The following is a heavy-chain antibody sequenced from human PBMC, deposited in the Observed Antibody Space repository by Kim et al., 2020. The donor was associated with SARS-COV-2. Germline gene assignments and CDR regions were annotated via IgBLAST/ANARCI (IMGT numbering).Heavy chain of an antibody. V-gene: IGHV3-11*01. D-gene: IGHD3-3*01. CDR3: AREGAYYDFWSAKKGWIDY. Sequence: GRFTISRDNAKNSLYLQMNSLRAEDTAVYYCAREGAYYDFWSAKKGWIDYWGQGTLVTVSS. J-gene: IGHJ4*02.